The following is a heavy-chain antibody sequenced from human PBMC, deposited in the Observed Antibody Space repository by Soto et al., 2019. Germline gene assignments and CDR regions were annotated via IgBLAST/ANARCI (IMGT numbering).Heavy chain of an antibody. CDR1: GGSISSGGYS. J-gene: IGHJ4*02. CDR3: ARVNNNYGHYCFDF. D-gene: IGHD5-18*01. V-gene: IGHV4-30-2*01. CDR2: IYRSGST. Sequence: QLQLQESGSGLVKPSQTLSLTCAVSGGSISSGGYSWSWIRQPPGKGLEWIGYIYRSGSTYYNPSLKSRVTISVDRSNNQFSLKLSSVTAADTAVYYCARVNNNYGHYCFDFWGQGTQVTVSS.